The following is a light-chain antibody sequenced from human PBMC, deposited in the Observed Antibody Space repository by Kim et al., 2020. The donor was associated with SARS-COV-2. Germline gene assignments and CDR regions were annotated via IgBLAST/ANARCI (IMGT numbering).Light chain of an antibody. J-gene: IGKJ4*01. CDR1: QDFDIY. CDR2: DAS. Sequence: AFVGDRVTITCQTSQDFDIYLIWYQQKPGKAPKVLIHDASNLEPGVPSRFSGSGSGTDFTFTISSLQPEDVATYYCQQYHSLPLTFGGGTKLEI. CDR3: QQYHSLPLT. V-gene: IGKV1-33*01.